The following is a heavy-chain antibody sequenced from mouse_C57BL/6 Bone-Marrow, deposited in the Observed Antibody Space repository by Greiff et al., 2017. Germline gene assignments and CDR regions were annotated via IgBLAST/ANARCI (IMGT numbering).Heavy chain of an antibody. Sequence: VQLQQSGAELVRPGASVKLSCTASGSNIKDDYMHWVKQRPEQGLEWIGWIDPENGDTEYASKFQGKATITADTSSNTAYLQLSSLTSEDTAVYYCTTLNDYGGLDYWGQGTTLTVSS. V-gene: IGHV14-4*01. CDR2: IDPENGDT. J-gene: IGHJ2*01. CDR1: GSNIKDDY. CDR3: TTLNDYGGLDY. D-gene: IGHD2-4*01.